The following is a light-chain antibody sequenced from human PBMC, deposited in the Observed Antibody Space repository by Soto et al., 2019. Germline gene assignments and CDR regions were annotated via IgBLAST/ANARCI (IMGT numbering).Light chain of an antibody. Sequence: QSVLTQPASVSGSPGQSITISCTGTSSDVGGYNYVSWYQQHPGKAPKLMIYDVSNRPSGVSNRFSGSKSGNTASLTISGLQAEDGADYYCSSYTSSSTLGVFGGGTKETVL. J-gene: IGLJ2*01. CDR1: SSDVGGYNY. CDR3: SSYTSSSTLGV. V-gene: IGLV2-14*01. CDR2: DVS.